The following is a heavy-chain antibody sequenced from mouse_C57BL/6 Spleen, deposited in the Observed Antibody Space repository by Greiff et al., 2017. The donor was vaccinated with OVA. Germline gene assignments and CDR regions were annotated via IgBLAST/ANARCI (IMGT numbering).Heavy chain of an antibody. Sequence: VQLQQPGAELVKPGASVKLSCKASGYTFTSYRMQWVKQRPGQGLEWIGEIDPSDSYTNYNQKFKGKATLTVDTSSSTAYMQLSSLTSEDSAVYYCARRTYAMDYWGQGTSVTVSS. CDR3: ARRTYAMDY. V-gene: IGHV1-50*01. J-gene: IGHJ4*01. CDR2: IDPSDSYT. CDR1: GYTFTSYR.